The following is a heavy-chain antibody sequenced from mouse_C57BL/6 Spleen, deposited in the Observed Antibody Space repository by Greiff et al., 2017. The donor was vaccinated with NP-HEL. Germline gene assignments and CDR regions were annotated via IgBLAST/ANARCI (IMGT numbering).Heavy chain of an antibody. D-gene: IGHD1-1*01. Sequence: EVKLVESGGGLVQPGGSMKLSCAASGFTFSDAWMDWVRQSPEKGLEWVAEIRNKANNHATYYAESVKGRFTISRDDSKSSVYLQMNSLRAEDTGIYYCTSKSTLLLRYFDVWGTGTTVTVSS. CDR3: TSKSTLLLRYFDV. V-gene: IGHV6-6*01. CDR2: IRNKANNHAT. CDR1: GFTFSDAW. J-gene: IGHJ1*03.